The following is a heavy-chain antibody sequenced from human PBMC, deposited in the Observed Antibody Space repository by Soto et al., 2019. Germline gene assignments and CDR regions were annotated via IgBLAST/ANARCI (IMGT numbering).Heavy chain of an antibody. CDR3: ARDLATLSPSTYGMDV. Sequence: SVKVSCKASGGTFSSYAISWVRQAPGQGLEWMGGIIPIFGTANYAQKFQGRVTITADESTSTAYMELSSLRSEDTAVYYCARDLATLSPSTYGMDVWGQGTTVTVSS. V-gene: IGHV1-69*13. J-gene: IGHJ6*02. CDR1: GGTFSSYA. CDR2: IIPIFGTA.